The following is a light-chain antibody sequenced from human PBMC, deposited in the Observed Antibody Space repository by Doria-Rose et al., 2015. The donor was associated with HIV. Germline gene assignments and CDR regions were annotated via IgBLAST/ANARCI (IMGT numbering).Light chain of an antibody. J-gene: IGKJ1*01. V-gene: IGKV1-5*03. Sequence: MTQSPSTLSASVGDRVTITCRASQSISNWLAWYQQKPGQAPKLLIYKASTLQSGVPSRFRGSGSGTEFTPTINSLQPDDFATYYCQHFDKYFSWTFGHGTKVDIK. CDR3: QHFDKYFSWT. CDR2: KAS. CDR1: QSISNW.